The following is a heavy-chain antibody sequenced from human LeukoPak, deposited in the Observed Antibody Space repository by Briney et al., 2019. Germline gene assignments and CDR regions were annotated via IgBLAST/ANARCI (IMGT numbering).Heavy chain of an antibody. V-gene: IGHV1-2*02. D-gene: IGHD6-19*01. Sequence: ASVKVSCKASGYTFTGYYMHWVRQAPGQGLEWMGWINPNSGGTNYAQKFQGRVTMTRDTSISTAYMELSRLRSDDTAVYYCARELKYSSGWLAAFDIWGQGTMVTVSS. CDR1: GYTFTGYY. J-gene: IGHJ3*02. CDR3: ARELKYSSGWLAAFDI. CDR2: INPNSGGT.